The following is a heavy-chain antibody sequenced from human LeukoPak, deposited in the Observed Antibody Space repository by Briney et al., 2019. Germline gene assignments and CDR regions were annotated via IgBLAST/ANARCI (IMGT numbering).Heavy chain of an antibody. D-gene: IGHD2-2*01. J-gene: IGHJ5*02. V-gene: IGHV4-59*01. CDR2: IYYSGST. Sequence: PSETLSLTCTVSGGSISSYYWSWIRQPPGKGLEWIGYIYYSGSTYCNPSLKSRVTISVDTSKNQFSLKLSSVTAADTAVYYCAGVVDVNWFDPWGQGTLVTVSS. CDR1: GGSISSYY. CDR3: AGVVDVNWFDP.